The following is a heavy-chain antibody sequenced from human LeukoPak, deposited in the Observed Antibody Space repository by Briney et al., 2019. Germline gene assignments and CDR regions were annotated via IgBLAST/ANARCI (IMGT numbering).Heavy chain of an antibody. CDR2: IRYDGSNK. D-gene: IGHD3-9*01. CDR3: AKKGSGSDILTGRNLKPLDY. J-gene: IGHJ4*02. Sequence: PGGSLRLSCAASGFTFSSYGMHWVRQAPGKGLEWVAFIRYDGSNKYYADSVKGRFTISRDNSKNTLYLQMNSLRAEGTAVYYCAKKGSGSDILTGRNLKPLDYWGQGTLVTVSS. V-gene: IGHV3-30*02. CDR1: GFTFSSYG.